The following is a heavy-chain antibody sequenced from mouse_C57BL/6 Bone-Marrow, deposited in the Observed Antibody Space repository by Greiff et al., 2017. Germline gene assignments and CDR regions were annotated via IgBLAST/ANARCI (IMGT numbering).Heavy chain of an antibody. CDR3: ARGDYDAFAY. D-gene: IGHD2-4*01. J-gene: IGHJ3*01. CDR1: GYTFTSYW. CDR2: IDPSDSYT. Sequence: QVQLKQPGAELVMPGASVKLSCKASGYTFTSYWMHWVKQRPGQGLEWIGEIDPSDSYTNYNQKFKGKSTLTVDKSSSTAYMQLSSLTSEDSAVYYCARGDYDAFAYWGRGTLVTVSA. V-gene: IGHV1-69*01.